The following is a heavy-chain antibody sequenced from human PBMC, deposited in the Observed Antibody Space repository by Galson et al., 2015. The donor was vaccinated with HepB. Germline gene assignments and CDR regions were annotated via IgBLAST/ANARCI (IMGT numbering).Heavy chain of an antibody. CDR1: GDSVSSNSAA. CDR2: TYYRSKWYN. D-gene: IGHD3-22*01. J-gene: IGHJ6*02. Sequence: CAISGDSVSSNSAAWNWIRQSPSRGLEWLGRTYYRSKWYNDYAVSVKSRVTINPDTSKNQFSLQLNSVTPEDTAVYYCARSYYDSSGYAVTGMDVWGQGTTVTVSS. CDR3: ARSYYDSSGYAVTGMDV. V-gene: IGHV6-1*01.